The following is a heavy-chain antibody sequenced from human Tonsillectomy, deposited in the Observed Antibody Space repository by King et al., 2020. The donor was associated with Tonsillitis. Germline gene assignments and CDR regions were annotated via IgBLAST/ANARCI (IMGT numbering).Heavy chain of an antibody. Sequence: VQLQQWGAGLLKPSETLSLTCAVYGGSFSGYYWSWIRQPPGKGLEWIGEINHSGSTNYNPSLKSRVTISVDTSKNQFSLKLSSVTAADTAVYYCARGSSSPTYYGMDVWGQGTTVTVSS. CDR1: GGSFSGYY. J-gene: IGHJ6*02. CDR2: INHSGST. CDR3: ARGSSSPTYYGMDV. V-gene: IGHV4-34*01. D-gene: IGHD6-13*01.